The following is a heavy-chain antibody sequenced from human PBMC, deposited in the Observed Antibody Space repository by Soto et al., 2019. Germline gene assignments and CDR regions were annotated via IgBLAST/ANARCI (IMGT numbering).Heavy chain of an antibody. CDR1: GFTFSTSP. CDR3: AKLTAA. Sequence: GGSLRLSCAASGFTFSTSPMSWVRQAPGRGLEWVSIISGSGGTTYYADSVKGRFTISRDNSKNTLSVQMNSLRAEDTAVYYCAKLTAAWGQGTLVTVSS. D-gene: IGHD6-13*01. V-gene: IGHV3-23*01. CDR2: ISGSGGTT. J-gene: IGHJ4*02.